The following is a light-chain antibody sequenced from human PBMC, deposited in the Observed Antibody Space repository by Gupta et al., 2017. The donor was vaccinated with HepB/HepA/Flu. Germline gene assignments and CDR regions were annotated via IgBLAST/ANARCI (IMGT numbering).Light chain of an antibody. CDR1: QSILHSPQNKNY. Sequence: DIVMTQSPDSLAVSLGERATINCKASQSILHSPQNKNYLAWYKQKPRQPPKLLIYWASTREAGVPDRFSGSGCGTEFTLTISSRQAEDVAVYYCQQYDSYLTWTFGQGTKVEIK. CDR3: QQYDSYLTWT. J-gene: IGKJ1*01. V-gene: IGKV4-1*01. CDR2: WAS.